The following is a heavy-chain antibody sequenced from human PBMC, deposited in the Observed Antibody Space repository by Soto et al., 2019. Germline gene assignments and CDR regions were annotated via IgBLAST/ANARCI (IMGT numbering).Heavy chain of an antibody. Sequence: GESLKISCKGSGYSFTSYWISWVRQMPGKGLEWMGRIDPSDSYTNYSPSFQGHDTISADKSISTAYLQWSSLKASDTAMYYCARHSNRRYSSSTHYCYGMDVWGQGTTVTVSS. CDR1: GYSFTSYW. J-gene: IGHJ6*02. D-gene: IGHD6-6*01. V-gene: IGHV5-10-1*01. CDR2: IDPSDSYT. CDR3: ARHSNRRYSSSTHYCYGMDV.